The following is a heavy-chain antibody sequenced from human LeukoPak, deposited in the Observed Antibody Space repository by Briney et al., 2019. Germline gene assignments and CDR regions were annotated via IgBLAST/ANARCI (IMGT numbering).Heavy chain of an antibody. D-gene: IGHD6-13*01. J-gene: IGHJ4*02. Sequence: PGGSLRLSCAASGFTFSSSVMSWVRQAPGKGLEWVSSVSGSGGSTYYADSVKGRFTISRDNSKNTLYLQMNSLRTEDTAMYYCLCCSTLGYWGQGTLVTVSS. CDR2: VSGSGGST. V-gene: IGHV3-23*01. CDR1: GFTFSSSV. CDR3: LCCSTLGY.